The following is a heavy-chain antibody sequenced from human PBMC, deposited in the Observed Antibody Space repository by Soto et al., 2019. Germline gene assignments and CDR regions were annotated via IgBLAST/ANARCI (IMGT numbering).Heavy chain of an antibody. CDR1: GFTFSSYA. CDR2: ISGSGGRT. D-gene: IGHD4-17*01. Sequence: LRLSCAASGFTFSSYAMSWVRQAPGKGLEWVSAISGSGGRTYYADSVKGRFTISRDNSKNTLYLQMNSLRAEDTAVYYCARKGRPITVTTPGWFDPWGKGTLVTVSS. V-gene: IGHV3-23*01. CDR3: ARKGRPITVTTPGWFDP. J-gene: IGHJ5*02.